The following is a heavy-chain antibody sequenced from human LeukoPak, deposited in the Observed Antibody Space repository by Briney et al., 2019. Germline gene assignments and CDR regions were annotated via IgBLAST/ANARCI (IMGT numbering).Heavy chain of an antibody. J-gene: IGHJ6*03. Sequence: KPSETLSLTCAVSGGSISSGSYSWGWIRQPPGKGLEWIAYVYYSGSTYYNPSLKSRVAMSVDTSYNRFSLNLNSVTAADTAVYYCARVLSGYDFSHYYYYMDVWGKGTTVTISS. CDR3: ARVLSGYDFSHYYYYMDV. V-gene: IGHV4-30-4*07. CDR1: GGSISSGSYS. CDR2: VYYSGST. D-gene: IGHD5-12*01.